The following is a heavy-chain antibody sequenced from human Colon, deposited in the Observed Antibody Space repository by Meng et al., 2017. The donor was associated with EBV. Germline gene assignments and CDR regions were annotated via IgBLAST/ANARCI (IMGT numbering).Heavy chain of an antibody. D-gene: IGHD4-17*01. CDR3: TTLYGDSIS. V-gene: IGHV4-31*03. CDR1: GGSISSGGYY. CDR2: IYYSGST. J-gene: IGHJ4*02. Sequence: QVQLQESGPGLVXPXXXXSLTCTVSGGSISSGGYYWSWIRQHPGKGLEWIGYIYYSGSTYYNPSLKSRVTISVDTSKNQFSLKLSFVTAADTAVYYCTTLYGDSISWGQGTLVTVSS.